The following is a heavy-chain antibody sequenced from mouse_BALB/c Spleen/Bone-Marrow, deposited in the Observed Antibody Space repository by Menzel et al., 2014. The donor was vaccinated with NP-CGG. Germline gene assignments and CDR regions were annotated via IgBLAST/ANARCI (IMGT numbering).Heavy chain of an antibody. Sequence: EVQGVESGPELVKPGSSMKISCKASGYSFTGYTMNWVKQSHGKNLEWIGLINPYNGGTSYNQKFKGKATLTVSKSSSTAYMELLSLTSEDSAVYYCARENYGSSYGFAYWGQGTQVTVSA. CDR3: ARENYGSSYGFAY. J-gene: IGHJ3*01. D-gene: IGHD1-1*01. CDR1: GYSFTGYT. CDR2: INPYNGGT. V-gene: IGHV1-26*01.